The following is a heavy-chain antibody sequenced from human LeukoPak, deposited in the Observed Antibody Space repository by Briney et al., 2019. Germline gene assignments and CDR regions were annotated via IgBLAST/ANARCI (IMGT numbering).Heavy chain of an antibody. CDR2: INHSGST. Sequence: SETLSLTCAVYGGSFSGYYWSWIRQPPGKGLEWIGEINHSGSTNYNPSLKSRVTISVDTSKNQFSLKLSSVTAADTAVYYCARGLRALRYCSSTSCYTRWFDPWGQGTLVAVSS. J-gene: IGHJ5*02. CDR3: ARGLRALRYCSSTSCYTRWFDP. V-gene: IGHV4-34*01. D-gene: IGHD2-2*02. CDR1: GGSFSGYY.